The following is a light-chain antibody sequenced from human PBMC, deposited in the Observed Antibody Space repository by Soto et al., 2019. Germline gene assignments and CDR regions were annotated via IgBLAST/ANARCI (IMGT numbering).Light chain of an antibody. CDR2: SAS. CDR1: QDIKYD. J-gene: IGKJ1*01. Sequence: DIQVTQSPSSLSASVGDKVTITCRTSQDIKYDLGWYQQKPGTAPKRLIYSASSLQSGVPSRISGSGSETKFTLTISSLQPEDIATYYCRQYRSFPWTFGQGTNVEIK. V-gene: IGKV1-17*01. CDR3: RQYRSFPWT.